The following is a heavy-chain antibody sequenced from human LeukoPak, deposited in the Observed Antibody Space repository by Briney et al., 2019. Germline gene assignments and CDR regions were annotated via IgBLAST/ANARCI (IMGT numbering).Heavy chain of an antibody. Sequence: GASVKVSCKASGYTFTGYYMHWVRQAPGQGLEWMGWINPHTGGTNYAQRFQGRVTMTRDTSISTAYMELSRLRSDDTAVYYCVRKVVAATTRWFDPWGQGTLVTVSS. CDR2: INPHTGGT. CDR3: VRKVVAATTRWFDP. CDR1: GYTFTGYY. V-gene: IGHV1-2*02. D-gene: IGHD2-15*01. J-gene: IGHJ5*02.